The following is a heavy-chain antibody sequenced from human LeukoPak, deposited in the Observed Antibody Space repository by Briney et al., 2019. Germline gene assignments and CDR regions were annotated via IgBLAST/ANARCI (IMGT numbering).Heavy chain of an antibody. D-gene: IGHD2-2*01. J-gene: IGHJ4*02. CDR2: IWYDGSNK. Sequence: GGSLRLSCAASGFTFSSYGMHWVRQAPGKGLEWVAVIWYDGSNKYYADSVKGRFTISRDNSKNTLYLQMNSLRAEDTAVYYCAGDDPYCSSTSCLLDYWGQGTLVTVSS. CDR3: AGDDPYCSSTSCLLDY. V-gene: IGHV3-33*01. CDR1: GFTFSSYG.